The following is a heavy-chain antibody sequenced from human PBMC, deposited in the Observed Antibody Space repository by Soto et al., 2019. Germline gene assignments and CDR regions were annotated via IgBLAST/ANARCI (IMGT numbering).Heavy chain of an antibody. J-gene: IGHJ3*02. CDR2: IYYSGST. CDR1: GGSISSSSYY. D-gene: IGHD3-3*01. CDR3: ERVVTIFGVVITPINAFDI. Sequence: QLQLQESGPGLVKPSETLSLTCTVSGGSISSSSYYWGWIRQPPGKGLEWIGSIYYSGSTYYNPSLKSRVTISVDTSKNQFSLKLSSVTAAYTAVYYCERVVTIFGVVITPINAFDIWGQGTMVTVSS. V-gene: IGHV4-39*01.